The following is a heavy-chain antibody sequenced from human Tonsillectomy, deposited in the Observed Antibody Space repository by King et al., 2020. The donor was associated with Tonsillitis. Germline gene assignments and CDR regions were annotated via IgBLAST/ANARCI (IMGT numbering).Heavy chain of an antibody. D-gene: IGHD3-10*01. CDR3: AREITMVRGPIDYYGMDV. V-gene: IGHV3-30*04. CDR1: GFIFSSYA. J-gene: IGHJ6*02. CDR2: ISYDGSNK. Sequence: VQLVESGGGVVQPGRSLRLSCAASGFIFSSYAMHWVRQAPGKGLEGVVVISYDGSNKYYADSVKGRFTISRDNSKNTLYLQMHSLRAEDTAVYYCAREITMVRGPIDYYGMDVWGQGTTVTVSS.